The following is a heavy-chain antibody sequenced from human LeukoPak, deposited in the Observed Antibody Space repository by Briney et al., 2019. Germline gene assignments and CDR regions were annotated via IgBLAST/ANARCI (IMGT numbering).Heavy chain of an antibody. Sequence: PGGSLRLSCETSIFVFSEYYMHWVRLAPGKGLEWLAVITNDGSRQYYADSMKGRFTISRDNNKNSLYLQMNSLRIEDTALYFCAKEGRLAAAGTIEDWGQGTLVTVSS. CDR2: ITNDGSRQ. J-gene: IGHJ4*02. D-gene: IGHD6-13*01. CDR3: AKEGRLAAAGTIED. V-gene: IGHV3-30*18. CDR1: IFVFSEYY.